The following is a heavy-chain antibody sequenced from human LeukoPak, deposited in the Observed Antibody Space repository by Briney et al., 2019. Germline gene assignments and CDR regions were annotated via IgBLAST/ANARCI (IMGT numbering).Heavy chain of an antibody. D-gene: IGHD3-22*01. J-gene: IGHJ4*02. CDR2: ISGSSYYI. Sequence: PGGSLRLSCAASGFTFSSYSMNWVRQAPGKGLEWVSSISGSSYYIYYADSVKGRFTISRDNAKNTLYLQMNSLRAEDTAVYYCAKVLVVITPRDFDYWGQGTLVTVSS. V-gene: IGHV3-21*04. CDR1: GFTFSSYS. CDR3: AKVLVVITPRDFDY.